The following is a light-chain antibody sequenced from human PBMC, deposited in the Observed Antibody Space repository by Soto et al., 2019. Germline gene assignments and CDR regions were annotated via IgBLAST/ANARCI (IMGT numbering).Light chain of an antibody. CDR3: QHHNTWPPVYT. V-gene: IGKV3D-15*01. CDR2: DAS. CDR1: QSVSTT. J-gene: IGKJ2*01. Sequence: EMVLTQAPATLSVSPGGRATLSCRASQSVSTTLAWYQQKPGQAPRLLIYDASTRATAIPARFSGSGSGTEFTLTISSLQSEDFAVYYCQHHNTWPPVYTFGQGTKLEIK.